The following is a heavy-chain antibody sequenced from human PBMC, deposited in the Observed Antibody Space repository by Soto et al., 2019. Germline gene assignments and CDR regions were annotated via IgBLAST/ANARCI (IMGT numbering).Heavy chain of an antibody. Sequence: QVQLVQSGAEVKKPGASVKVSCKASGYTFTAYYMHWLRQAPGQGLEWMGWINPNSGGTNYAQRFQGRVTVTNDPSISTTYMELSSLVSDDTAVYYCARGDFDRSGNYNAGWFAPWGQGTLVTVSS. CDR2: INPNSGGT. V-gene: IGHV1-2*02. CDR1: GYTFTAYY. D-gene: IGHD3-22*01. CDR3: ARGDFDRSGNYNAGWFAP. J-gene: IGHJ5*02.